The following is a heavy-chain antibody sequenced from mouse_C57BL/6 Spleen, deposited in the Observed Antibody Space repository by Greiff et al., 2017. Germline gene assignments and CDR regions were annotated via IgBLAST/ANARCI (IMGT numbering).Heavy chain of an antibody. CDR3: ARGKAAQATFAY. Sequence: QVQLQQPGAELVMPGASVKLSCKASGYTFTSYWMHWVKQRPGQGLEWIGEIDPSDSYTNYNQKFTGKSTLTVDKSSSTAYMQLSSLTSEDSAVYYCARGKAAQATFAYWGQGTLVTVSA. V-gene: IGHV1-69*01. CDR1: GYTFTSYW. J-gene: IGHJ3*01. D-gene: IGHD3-2*02. CDR2: IDPSDSYT.